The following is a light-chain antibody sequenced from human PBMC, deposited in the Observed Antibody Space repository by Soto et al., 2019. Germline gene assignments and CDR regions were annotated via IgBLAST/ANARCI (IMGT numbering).Light chain of an antibody. Sequence: QSVLTQPPSASGTPCQRVTVSCSGSSSNIGGHLNPVYWFQQLPGSAPKLLLYKNNQRPSGVPDRFSGSTSAASASLAISGLRPEDEADYYCAAWDGSLRAYVFATGRKVTVL. CDR2: KNN. CDR1: SSNIGGHLNP. CDR3: AAWDGSLRAYV. V-gene: IGLV1-47*01. J-gene: IGLJ1*01.